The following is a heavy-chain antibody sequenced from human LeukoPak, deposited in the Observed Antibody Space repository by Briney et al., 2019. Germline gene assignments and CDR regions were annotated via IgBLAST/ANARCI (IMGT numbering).Heavy chain of an antibody. Sequence: GESLKISCKGFGYSFTSYWIGWVRQMPGKGLEWMGIIYPTDSDTRYSPSFQGQVAISADKSINTAYLQWSSLKASDTATYYCARPRGNSYDSSGYRNGVALDIWGQGTMVTVSS. CDR3: ARPRGNSYDSSGYRNGVALDI. D-gene: IGHD3-22*01. J-gene: IGHJ3*02. V-gene: IGHV5-51*01. CDR2: IYPTDSDT. CDR1: GYSFTSYW.